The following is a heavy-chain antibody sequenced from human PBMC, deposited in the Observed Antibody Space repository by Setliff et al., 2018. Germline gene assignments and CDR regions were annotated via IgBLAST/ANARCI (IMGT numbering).Heavy chain of an antibody. D-gene: IGHD3-10*01. CDR2: IHQDGSER. Sequence: GGSLRLSCAASGFTFGSYWMTWVRQAPEKGLEWVANIHQDGSERHYVDSVKGRFTISRDNAKNSLFLQMNTLEVEDTAVYYCVRDWASGDDHWGRGTLVTVSS. CDR1: GFTFGSYW. V-gene: IGHV3-7*01. J-gene: IGHJ4*02. CDR3: VRDWASGDDH.